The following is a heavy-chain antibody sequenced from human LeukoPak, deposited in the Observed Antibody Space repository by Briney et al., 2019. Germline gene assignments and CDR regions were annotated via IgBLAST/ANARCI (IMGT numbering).Heavy chain of an antibody. J-gene: IGHJ4*02. V-gene: IGHV3-30*02. CDR1: GFTFSSYG. D-gene: IGHD2-2*01. CDR2: IRYDGSNK. CDR3: AKDREDIVVVPAADSPLDY. Sequence: GGSLRLSCAASGFTFSSYGMHWVRQAPGKGLEWVAFIRYDGSNKYYADSVKGRFTISRDNSKNTLYLQMNSLRAEDTAVYYCAKDREDIVVVPAADSPLDYWGQGTLVTVSS.